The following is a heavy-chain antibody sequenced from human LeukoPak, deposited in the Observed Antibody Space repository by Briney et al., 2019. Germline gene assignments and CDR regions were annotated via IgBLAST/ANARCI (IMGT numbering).Heavy chain of an antibody. CDR1: GFTFSRYW. CDR2: IDSDGHTT. V-gene: IGHV3-74*01. CDR3: ATLAYGPDY. D-gene: IGHD3-10*01. J-gene: IGHJ4*02. Sequence: GGSLRLSCAASGFTFSRYWMHWVLQAPGKGLVWVSGIDSDGHTTFYADYVKGRFTISRDNARNTLFLRMNSLGAEDTAVYYCATLAYGPDYWGQGTLVTVSS.